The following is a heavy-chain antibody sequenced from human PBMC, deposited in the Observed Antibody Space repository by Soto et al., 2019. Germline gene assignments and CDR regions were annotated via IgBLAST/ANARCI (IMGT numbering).Heavy chain of an antibody. V-gene: IGHV4-59*08. Sequence: SETMSPTSPVSGTSLCIYQCFWIRQPPGKGLEWIGYIYYSGSTNYNPSLKSRVTISVDTSKNQFSLKLSSVTAADTAVYYCARQGPYGMDVWGQGTTVTVSS. CDR3: ARQGPYGMDV. J-gene: IGHJ6*02. CDR2: IYYSGST. CDR1: GTSLCIYQ.